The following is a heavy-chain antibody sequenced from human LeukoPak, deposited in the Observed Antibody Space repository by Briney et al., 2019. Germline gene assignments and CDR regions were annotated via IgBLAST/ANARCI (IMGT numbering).Heavy chain of an antibody. D-gene: IGHD3-22*01. J-gene: IGHJ4*02. V-gene: IGHV3-33*06. CDR2: IWYDGSNK. CDR3: AKDSDSTSNYYDGVTTFDY. CDR1: GFTFSSYG. Sequence: QPGRSLRLSCAASGFTFSSYGMHWVRQAPGKGLEWVAVIWYDGSNKYYADSVKGRFTISRDNSKNTLYLQMNSLRAEDTAVYYCAKDSDSTSNYYDGVTTFDYWGQGTLVTVSS.